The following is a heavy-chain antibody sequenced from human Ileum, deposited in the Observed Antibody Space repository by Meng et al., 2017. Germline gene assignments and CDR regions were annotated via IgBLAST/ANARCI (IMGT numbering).Heavy chain of an antibody. CDR2: MYFSGST. CDR1: GGSVNPGSYY. D-gene: IGHD3-22*01. CDR3: ARGHYDKYFDS. V-gene: IGHV4-61*01. J-gene: IGHJ4*02. Sequence: QGQLQESGPGLVRPSETLSLTCTISGGSVNPGSYYWSWIRQPPGKGLEWIGYMYFSGSTKYNASLKSRVSISVDTSKKQFSLNLTSVTAADTAVYYCARGHYDKYFDSWGQGTLVTVSS.